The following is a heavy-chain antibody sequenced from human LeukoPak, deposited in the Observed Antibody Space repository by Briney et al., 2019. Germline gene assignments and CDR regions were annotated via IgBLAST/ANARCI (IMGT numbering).Heavy chain of an antibody. J-gene: IGHJ4*02. CDR1: SDSISSSSYL. Sequence: ASETLSLTCSVSSDSISSSSYLWVWVRQPPGKGLEWIGDIYSNGHISYNPSLKSRAAISVDTSKNQFSLNLSSVTAADTAVYYCARRHYGSGNIDSWGQGTLVTVSS. CDR3: ARRHYGSGNIDS. V-gene: IGHV4-39*01. CDR2: IYSNGHI. D-gene: IGHD3-10*01.